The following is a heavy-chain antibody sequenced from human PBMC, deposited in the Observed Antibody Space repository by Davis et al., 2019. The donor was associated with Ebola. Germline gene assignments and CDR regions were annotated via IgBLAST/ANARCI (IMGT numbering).Heavy chain of an antibody. CDR1: GFTFSSYW. CDR2: IWYDGSNK. V-gene: IGHV3-33*06. Sequence: GWSLRLSCAASGFTFSSYWMSWVRQAPGKGLEWVAVIWYDGSNKYYADSVKGRFTISRDNSKNTLYLQMNSLRAEDTAIYYCAKDSGIVSTATPDYWGQGTLVTVSS. CDR3: AKDSGIVSTATPDY. D-gene: IGHD5/OR15-5a*01. J-gene: IGHJ4*02.